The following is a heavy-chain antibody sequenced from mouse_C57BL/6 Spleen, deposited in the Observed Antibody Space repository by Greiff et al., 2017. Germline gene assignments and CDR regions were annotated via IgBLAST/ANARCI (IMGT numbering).Heavy chain of an antibody. CDR1: GFTFSSYG. Sequence: EVMLVESGGDLVKPGGSLKLACAASGFTFSSYGMSWVRQTPDKRLEWVATISSGGSYTYYPDSVKGRFTIARDNAKNALYQQRSSLKSEDTAMYCCARRGYYGRLDYWGQSTTLT. CDR3: ARRGYYGRLDY. CDR2: ISSGGSYT. D-gene: IGHD1-1*01. J-gene: IGHJ2*01. V-gene: IGHV5-6*02.